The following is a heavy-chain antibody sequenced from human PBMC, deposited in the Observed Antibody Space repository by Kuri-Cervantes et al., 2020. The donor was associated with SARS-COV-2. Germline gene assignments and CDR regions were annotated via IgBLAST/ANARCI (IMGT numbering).Heavy chain of an antibody. CDR3: ARSGYYGSGSYQGGMDV. Sequence: ASVKVSCKASGYTFTGYYMHWVRQAPGQGLEWMGWINPNSGGTNYAQKFQGWVTMTRDTSISTAYMELSRLRSDDTAVYYCARSGYYGSGSYQGGMDVWGQGTTVTVSS. V-gene: IGHV1-2*04. D-gene: IGHD3-10*01. J-gene: IGHJ6*02. CDR1: GYTFTGYY. CDR2: INPNSGGT.